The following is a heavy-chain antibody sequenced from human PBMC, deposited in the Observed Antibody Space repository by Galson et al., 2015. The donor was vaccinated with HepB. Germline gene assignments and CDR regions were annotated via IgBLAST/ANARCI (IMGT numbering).Heavy chain of an antibody. CDR1: GDSVSSNSAA. CDR2: TYYRSKWYN. V-gene: IGHV6-1*01. D-gene: IGHD6-13*01. Sequence: CAISGDSVSSNSAAWNWIRQSPSRGLEWLGRTYYRSKWYNDYAVSVKSRITINPDTFKNQFSLQLNSVTPEDTAVYYCARAGAGYSSSWPFDYWGQGTLVTVSS. CDR3: ARAGAGYSSSWPFDY. J-gene: IGHJ4*02.